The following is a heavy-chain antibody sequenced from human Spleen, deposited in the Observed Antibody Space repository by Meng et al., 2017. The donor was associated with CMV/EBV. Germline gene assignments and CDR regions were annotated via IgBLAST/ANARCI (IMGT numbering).Heavy chain of an antibody. CDR3: ARQKGLDY. CDR2: IRYDGSNK. J-gene: IGHJ4*02. V-gene: IGHV3-30*02. Sequence: GESLKISCAASGFTFSSYGMHWVRQAPGKGLEWVAFIRYDGSNKYYADSVKGRFTISRDNSKNTLYLQMNSLRAEDTAVYYCARQKGLDYWGQGTLVTVSS. CDR1: GFTFSSYG.